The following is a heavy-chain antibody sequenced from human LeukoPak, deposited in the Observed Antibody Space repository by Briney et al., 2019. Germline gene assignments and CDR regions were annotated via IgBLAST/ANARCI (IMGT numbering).Heavy chain of an antibody. CDR3: ARPVGDYFDAFDI. Sequence: PSETLSLTCAVSGYSISSGYYWGWIRQPPGKGLEWIGSIYHSGSTYFNPSLKSRVTISVDTSKNQFSLKLSSVTAADTAVYYCARPVGDYFDAFDIWGQGQWSPSLQ. D-gene: IGHD4-17*01. J-gene: IGHJ3*02. CDR2: IYHSGST. V-gene: IGHV4-38-2*01. CDR1: GYSISSGYY.